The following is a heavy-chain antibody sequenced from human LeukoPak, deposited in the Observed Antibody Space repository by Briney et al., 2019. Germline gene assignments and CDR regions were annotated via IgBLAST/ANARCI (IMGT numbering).Heavy chain of an antibody. CDR1: GYSFTSYW. J-gene: IGHJ3*02. D-gene: IGHD3-22*01. CDR2: IYPGDSDT. CDR3: ARTHDSSGYFPPDAFDI. V-gene: IGHV5-51*01. Sequence: GESLKISCKGSGYSFTSYWIGWVRQMPGKGLEWMGIIYPGDSDTRYSPSFQGQVTISADKSISTAYLQWSSLKASDTAMYYCARTHDSSGYFPPDAFDIWGQETMVTVSS.